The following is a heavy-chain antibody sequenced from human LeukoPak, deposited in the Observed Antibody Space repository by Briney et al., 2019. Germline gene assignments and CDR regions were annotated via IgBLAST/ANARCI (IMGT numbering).Heavy chain of an antibody. J-gene: IGHJ4*02. V-gene: IGHV3-48*02. CDR3: ARDLHSGAYTFDY. CDR2: ISSRSSIT. D-gene: IGHD1-26*01. Sequence: PGGSLRLSCAASGFTFSSFSMNWVRQAPGKGLEWVSYISSRSSITYYADSVKGRFTISRDNAKNSLHLQMDSLRDEDTAVYYCARDLHSGAYTFDYWGQGTLVTVSS. CDR1: GFTFSSFS.